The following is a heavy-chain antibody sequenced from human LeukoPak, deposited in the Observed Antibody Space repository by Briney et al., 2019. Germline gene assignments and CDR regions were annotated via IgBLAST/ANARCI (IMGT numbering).Heavy chain of an antibody. D-gene: IGHD5-18*01. CDR2: IHPSGGST. CDR1: GYIFTNQY. Sequence: ASVKLSCKASGYIFTNQYMHWVRQAPGHGVEGMGVIHPSGGSTRYAPKFQGRVVMTKDTSTNTVYLDLSSLRFEDTALYYCARMGMDSAMVPNFFDSWGQGTMVTVSS. CDR3: ARMGMDSAMVPNFFDS. V-gene: IGHV1-46*01. J-gene: IGHJ4*02.